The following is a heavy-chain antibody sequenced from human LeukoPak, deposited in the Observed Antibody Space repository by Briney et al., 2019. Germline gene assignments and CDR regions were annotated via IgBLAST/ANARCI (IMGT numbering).Heavy chain of an antibody. Sequence: PSETLSLTCTVSGYSISSGYYWGWIRQPAGKGLEWIGRIYTSGSTNYNPSLKSRVTMSVDTSKNQFSLKLSSVTAADTAVYYCARDLTYYYGSGSYTPTSGAYDYWGQGTLVTVSS. CDR2: IYTSGST. CDR1: GYSISSGYY. J-gene: IGHJ4*02. D-gene: IGHD3-10*01. CDR3: ARDLTYYYGSGSYTPTSGAYDY. V-gene: IGHV4-4*07.